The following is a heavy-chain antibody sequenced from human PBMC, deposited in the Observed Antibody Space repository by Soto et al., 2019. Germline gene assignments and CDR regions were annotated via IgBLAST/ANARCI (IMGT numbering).Heavy chain of an antibody. CDR3: ARERYSSGWYPDAFDI. Sequence: QVQLVESGGGVVQPGRSLRLSCAASGFTFSSHGMHWVRQAPGKGLEWVAVISYDGSNKYYADSVKGRFTISRDNSKNTLYLQMNSLRAEDTAVYYCARERYSSGWYPDAFDIWGQGTMVTVSS. D-gene: IGHD6-19*01. J-gene: IGHJ3*02. V-gene: IGHV3-30*03. CDR1: GFTFSSHG. CDR2: ISYDGSNK.